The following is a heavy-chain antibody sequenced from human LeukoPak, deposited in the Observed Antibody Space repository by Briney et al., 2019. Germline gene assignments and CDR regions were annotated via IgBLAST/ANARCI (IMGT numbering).Heavy chain of an antibody. V-gene: IGHV3-23*02. J-gene: IGHJ5*02. Sequence: GGSLRLSCAASGFTSNNYAMSWVRQAPGKGLEWVSSISGSGDGTYYGDSVKGRFTLSRDNSQRTLYLQMSSLRAADTAIYYCAKSPANWLDAWGQGTLVAVSS. CDR2: ISGSGDGT. CDR1: GFTSNNYA. CDR3: AKSPANWLDA.